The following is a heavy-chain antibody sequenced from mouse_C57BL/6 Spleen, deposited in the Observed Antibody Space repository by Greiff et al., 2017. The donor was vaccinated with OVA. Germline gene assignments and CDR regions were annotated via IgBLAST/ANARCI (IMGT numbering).Heavy chain of an antibody. J-gene: IGHJ1*03. CDR3: TRWLLRWYFDV. V-gene: IGHV1-15*01. D-gene: IGHD2-3*01. CDR2: IDPETGGT. CDR1: GERFTDYE. Sequence: KAGEERVRRGAEVTVGEKEEGERFTDYEMHRVTQTPVHGLEWIGAIDPETGGTAYNQKFKGKAILTADKSSSTAYMELRSLTSEDSAVYYCTRWLLRWYFDVWGTGTTVTVSS.